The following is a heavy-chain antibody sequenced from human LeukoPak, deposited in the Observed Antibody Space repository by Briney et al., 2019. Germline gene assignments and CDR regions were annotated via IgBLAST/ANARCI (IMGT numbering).Heavy chain of an antibody. D-gene: IGHD5-24*01. J-gene: IGHJ4*02. CDR1: GFTFSSYA. CDR2: IKEDGTET. CDR3: AKEGRSLQTY. Sequence: GGSLRLSCAASGFTFSSYAMSWVRQAPGKGLEWVANIKEDGTETYYVDSVKGRFTISRDNAKNSLYLQMNSLRVEDTAVYYCAKEGRSLQTYWGQGTLVTVSS. V-gene: IGHV3-7*03.